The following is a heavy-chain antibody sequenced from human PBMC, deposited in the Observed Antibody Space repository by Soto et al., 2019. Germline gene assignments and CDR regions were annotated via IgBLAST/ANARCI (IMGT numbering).Heavy chain of an antibody. D-gene: IGHD3-10*01. CDR3: ARGGRDGFDV. Sequence: QVQLQESGPGLVKPSETLSLTCNVSGGSISTFYWNWIRQSAGKGLEWVGRIYITGSTNYNPSFGSRVSMSVDTSKNQFSLKLTSVTAADTAVYSCARGGRDGFDVWGQGTMVTVSS. CDR1: GGSISTFY. CDR2: IYITGST. V-gene: IGHV4-4*07. J-gene: IGHJ3*01.